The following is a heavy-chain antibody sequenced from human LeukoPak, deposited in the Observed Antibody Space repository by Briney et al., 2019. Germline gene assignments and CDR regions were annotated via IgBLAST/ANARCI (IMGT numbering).Heavy chain of an antibody. CDR2: INHSGST. CDR3: VLPESIAARGFDP. D-gene: IGHD6-6*01. Sequence: SETLSLTCAVYGGSFSGYYWSWIRQPPGKGLEWIGEINHSGSTNYNPSLKSRVTISVDTSKNQFSLKLSSVTAADTAVYYCVLPESIAARGFDPWAQGTLVTVSS. CDR1: GGSFSGYY. J-gene: IGHJ5*02. V-gene: IGHV4-34*01.